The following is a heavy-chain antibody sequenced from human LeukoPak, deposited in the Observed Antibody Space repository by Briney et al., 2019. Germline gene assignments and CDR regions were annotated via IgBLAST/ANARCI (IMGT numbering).Heavy chain of an antibody. V-gene: IGHV3-30*02. CDR2: IRLSRTEE. Sequence: GGSVSLSRAASGFTLCKFWMHCVGEAPGKGREWVAFIRLSRTEEVSAASLNGRVAISRDNSSTTLYLQWSSVRPEDRAVYYCTRAYDGRRRYKRLDPCGEGTLVTLS. CDR3: TRAYDGRRRYKRLDP. J-gene: IGHJ5*02. CDR1: GFTLCKFW. D-gene: IGHD1-1*01.